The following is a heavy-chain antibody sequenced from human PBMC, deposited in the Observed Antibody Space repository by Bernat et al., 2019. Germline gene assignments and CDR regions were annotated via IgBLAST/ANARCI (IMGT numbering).Heavy chain of an antibody. CDR2: IWYDRSNK. D-gene: IGHD1-26*01. CDR1: GFTFSSYG. V-gene: IGHV3-33*01. J-gene: IGHJ4*02. Sequence: QVQLVESGGGVVQPGRSLRLSCAASGFTFSSYGMHWVRQAPGKGLEWVAVIWYDRSNKYYADSVKGRFTISRDNSKNTLYLQMNSLRAEDTAVYYCARVESSGSYYPLGSFDYWGQGTLVTVSS. CDR3: ARVESSGSYYPLGSFDY.